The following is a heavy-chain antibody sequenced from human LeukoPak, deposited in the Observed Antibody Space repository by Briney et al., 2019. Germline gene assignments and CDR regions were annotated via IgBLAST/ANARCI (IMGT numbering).Heavy chain of an antibody. J-gene: IGHJ4*02. CDR3: AKGPTVAGEPYYFDF. CDR1: GFTFDDYA. D-gene: IGHD6-19*01. CDR2: VSWNSGNI. V-gene: IGHV3-9*01. Sequence: PGGSLRLSCAASGFTFDDYAMHWVRQAPGKGLEWVSGVSWNSGNIAYTESVKGRFTISRDNAKNSLYLQMNSLRAEDTALYYCAKGPTVAGEPYYFDFWGQGTLVTVSS.